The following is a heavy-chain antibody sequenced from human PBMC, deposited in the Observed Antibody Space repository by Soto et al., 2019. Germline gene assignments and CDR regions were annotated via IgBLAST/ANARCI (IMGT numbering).Heavy chain of an antibody. V-gene: IGHV3-53*01. J-gene: IGHJ1*01. D-gene: IGHD3-16*01. CDR1: GSTVSSNY. Sequence: EVKRVEPGEGLIQPGGSLKLHCEAPGSTVSSNYMSWVRKAPGKGLEWVSVIYSGGGTNYADSVKDRFTISSDNSKKTLYLQMNSLIAEDNAVDYCARDRLESDYSDYFQLWGQGTLVTVSS. CDR3: ARDRLESDYSDYFQL. CDR2: IYSGGGT.